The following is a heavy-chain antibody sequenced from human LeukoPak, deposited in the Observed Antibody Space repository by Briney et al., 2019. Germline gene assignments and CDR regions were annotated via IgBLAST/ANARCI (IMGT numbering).Heavy chain of an antibody. CDR1: GFTFSSYG. J-gene: IGHJ6*03. Sequence: GGSLRLSCAASGFTFSSYGKQWVRQAPGKGLAWVAFIRYDGGNKYYADSVKGRFTISRDNSKNTLYLQMNSLRAEDTTVYYCAKVLYGDYYMDVWGKGTTVTVSS. D-gene: IGHD4-17*01. V-gene: IGHV3-30*02. CDR2: IRYDGGNK. CDR3: AKVLYGDYYMDV.